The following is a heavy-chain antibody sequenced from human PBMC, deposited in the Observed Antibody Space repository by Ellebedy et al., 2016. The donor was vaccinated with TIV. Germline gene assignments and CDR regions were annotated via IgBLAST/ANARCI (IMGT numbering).Heavy chain of an antibody. CDR2: ISGSGGRT. CDR1: GLTFNIYV. CDR3: VKGYSFGSKSAFDI. Sequence: GESLKISCAASGLTFNIYVMNWVRQAPGKGLEWVSTISGSGGRTHYADSVRGRFTISRDNSKKTLDLQMDSLRAEDTAVYYCVKGYSFGSKSAFDIWGQGTMVTVSS. D-gene: IGHD5-18*01. J-gene: IGHJ3*02. V-gene: IGHV3-23*01.